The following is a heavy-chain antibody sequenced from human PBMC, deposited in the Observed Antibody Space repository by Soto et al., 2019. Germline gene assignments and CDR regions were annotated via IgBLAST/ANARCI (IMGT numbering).Heavy chain of an antibody. CDR2: ISSSSSTI. V-gene: IGHV3-48*02. CDR3: ARVEVVTATDF. CDR1: GFTFSSCS. Sequence: LRLSCAASGFTFSSCSMNWVRQAPGKGLEWVSYISSSSSTIYYADSVKGRFTISRDNAKNSLYLQMHSLRDGDTAVYYCARVEVVTATDFWGQGTLVTVSS. D-gene: IGHD2-21*02. J-gene: IGHJ4*02.